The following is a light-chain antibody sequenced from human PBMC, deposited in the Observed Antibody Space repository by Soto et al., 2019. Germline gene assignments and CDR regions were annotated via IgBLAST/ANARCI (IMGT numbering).Light chain of an antibody. CDR2: AAS. V-gene: IGKV1-39*01. J-gene: IGKJ5*01. Sequence: DIQMTQSPSSLSASVGDRVTITCRASESIASHLNWYQQKPGRAPNLLIYAASSLQNGVPSRFRGGGSGTDFTLTISKLQPEDFATYYCQQTYSTLSITFGQGTRLEIK. CDR3: QQTYSTLSIT. CDR1: ESIASH.